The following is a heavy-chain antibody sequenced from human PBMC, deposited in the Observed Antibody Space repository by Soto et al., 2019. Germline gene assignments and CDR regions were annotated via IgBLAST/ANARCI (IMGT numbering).Heavy chain of an antibody. CDR1: GGTFTRFA. Sequence: QVQLVQSGAEVRKPGSSVKVSCKTSGGTFTRFAISWVRQAPGQGLERMGGIIPIFGTANYGQQFQGRVTITADKSTSIAYMELSSLRSEDTAVYYCARIVIVPAAIPPLAHGMDVWGQGTTVTVSS. V-gene: IGHV1-69*06. CDR3: ARIVIVPAAIPPLAHGMDV. J-gene: IGHJ6*02. CDR2: IIPIFGTA. D-gene: IGHD2-2*01.